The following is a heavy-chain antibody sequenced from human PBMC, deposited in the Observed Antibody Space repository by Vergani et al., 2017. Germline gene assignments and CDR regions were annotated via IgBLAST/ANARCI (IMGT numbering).Heavy chain of an antibody. CDR2: IYHSEST. CDR1: GYSISSGYS. CDR3: AREKGGRIALAGMMDV. D-gene: IGHD6-19*01. V-gene: IGHV4-38-2*02. J-gene: IGHJ6*02. Sequence: QVQLQESGPGLVKPSETLSLTCTVSGYSISSGYSWGWIRQPPGKGLEWIGSIYHSESTYYNPSLKSRVTISVDTSKNQFSLKVSSVTAADTAVYYCAREKGGRIALAGMMDVWGQGTTVTVSS.